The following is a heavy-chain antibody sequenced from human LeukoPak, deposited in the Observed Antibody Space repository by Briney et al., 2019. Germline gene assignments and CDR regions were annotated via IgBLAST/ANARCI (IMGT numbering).Heavy chain of an antibody. CDR3: ARDNGSGVYYYDSSGHYAAFDI. V-gene: IGHV4-59*12. D-gene: IGHD3-22*01. CDR2: IYYSGST. J-gene: IGHJ3*02. Sequence: SETLSLTCTVSGGSISSYYWSWIRQPPGKGLEWIGYIYYSGSTNYNPSLKSRVTISVDTSKNQFSLKLSSVTAADTAVYYCARDNGSGVYYYDSSGHYAAFDIWGQGTTVTVSS. CDR1: GGSISSYY.